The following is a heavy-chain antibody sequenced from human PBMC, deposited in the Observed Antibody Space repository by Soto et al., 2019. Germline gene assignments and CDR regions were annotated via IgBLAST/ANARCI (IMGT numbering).Heavy chain of an antibody. V-gene: IGHV1-69*13. J-gene: IGHJ4*02. CDR3: ARSVVTALLEHSSGFDY. CDR1: GGTFSSYA. CDR2: IIPIFGTA. D-gene: IGHD2-21*02. Sequence: SVKVSCKASGGTFSSYAISWVRQAPGQGLEWMGGIIPIFGTANYAQKFQGRVTITADESTSTAYMELSSLRSEDTAVYYCARSVVTALLEHSSGFDYWGQGTLVTVSS.